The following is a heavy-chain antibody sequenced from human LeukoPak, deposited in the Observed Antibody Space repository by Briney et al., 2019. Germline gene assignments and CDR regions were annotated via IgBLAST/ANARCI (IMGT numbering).Heavy chain of an antibody. CDR2: IIPIFGTA. CDR1: GDTFSVYA. Sequence: SVKVSCKASGDTFSVYAISWGRQAPGQGLEWMGGIIPIFGTANYAQKSQGRVTITADKSTSTAYMELSSLRSEDTAVYYCAIRPTTVTTFYFDYWGQGTLVTVSS. V-gene: IGHV1-69*06. CDR3: AIRPTTVTTFYFDY. J-gene: IGHJ4*02. D-gene: IGHD4-17*01.